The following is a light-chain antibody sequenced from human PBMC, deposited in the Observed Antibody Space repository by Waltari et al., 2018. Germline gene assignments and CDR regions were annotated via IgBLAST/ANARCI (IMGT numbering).Light chain of an antibody. V-gene: IGLV2-8*01. J-gene: IGLJ2*01. CDR1: SSDVGGYNS. CDR2: EVS. Sequence: QSALTQPPSASGSPGQSVTISCTGTSSDVGGYNSVSWYQQHPGKAPKLMIYEVSTRPSGVPDRFSGSKSGNTASLTVSGLQAEDEADYYCSSYAGSNLGVFGGGTKLTVL. CDR3: SSYAGSNLGV.